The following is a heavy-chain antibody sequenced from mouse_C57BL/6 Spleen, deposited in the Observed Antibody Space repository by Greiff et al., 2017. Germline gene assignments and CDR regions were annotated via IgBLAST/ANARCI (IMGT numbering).Heavy chain of an antibody. CDR1: GYTFTDYY. V-gene: IGHV1-26*01. Sequence: EVQLQQSGPELVKPGASVKISCKASGYTFTDYYMNWVKQSHGKSLEWIGDINPNNGGTSYNQKFKGKATLTVDKSSSAAYMELRSLTSEDSAVYYCAREGFITLDYWGQGTSVTVSS. CDR3: AREGFITLDY. CDR2: INPNNGGT. J-gene: IGHJ4*01. D-gene: IGHD1-1*01.